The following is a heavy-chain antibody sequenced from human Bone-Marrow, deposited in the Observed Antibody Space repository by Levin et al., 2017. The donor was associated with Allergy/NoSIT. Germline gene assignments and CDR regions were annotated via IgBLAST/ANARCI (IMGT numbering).Heavy chain of an antibody. CDR3: AREVIPRGSSRQWLPLYWFDP. Sequence: ASVKVSCKASGYSFTHYAIHWVRQAPGQRLEWMGWINPVNGNTKYSQNFQGRVTITKDTSASTVYVELSSLRSEDTAVYYCAREVIPRGSSRQWLPLYWFDPWGQGTLVTVSS. CDR1: GYSFTHYA. J-gene: IGHJ5*02. D-gene: IGHD5-12*01. V-gene: IGHV1-3*01. CDR2: INPVNGNT.